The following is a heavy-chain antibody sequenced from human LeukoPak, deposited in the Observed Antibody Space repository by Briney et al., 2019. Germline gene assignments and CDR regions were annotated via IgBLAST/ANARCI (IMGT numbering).Heavy chain of an antibody. D-gene: IGHD6-6*01. CDR2: INTNGANT. CDR3: VKGLDYSSSQMDS. J-gene: IGHJ4*02. CDR1: GFTFKSYA. V-gene: IGHV3-64*05. Sequence: AGGSLTLSCSASGFTFKSYAMHRVRQAPGKGLEYVSSINTNGANTYYADSVKGRFTISRDNSRNTVYVQMNSLTPEDTAVYYCVKGLDYSSSQMDSWGQGTLVTVSS.